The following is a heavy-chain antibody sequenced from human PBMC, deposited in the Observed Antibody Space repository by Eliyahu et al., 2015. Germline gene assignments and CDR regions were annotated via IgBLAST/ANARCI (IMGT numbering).Heavy chain of an antibody. V-gene: IGHV4-39*07. D-gene: IGHD3-22*01. CDR1: GGSISSSXYY. CDR3: ARGLEYADYYDSSGATDY. CDR2: IYYSGST. J-gene: IGHJ4*02. Sequence: QLQLQESGPGLVKPSETLSLTCTVSGGSISSSXYYWGWIRQPPGKGLEWIGSIYYSGSTYYNPSLKSRVTISVDTSKNQFSLKLSSVTAADTAVYYCARGLEYADYYDSSGATDYWGQGTLVTVSS.